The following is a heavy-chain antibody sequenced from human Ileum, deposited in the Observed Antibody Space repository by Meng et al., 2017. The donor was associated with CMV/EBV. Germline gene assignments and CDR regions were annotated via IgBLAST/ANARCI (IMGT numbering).Heavy chain of an antibody. CDR1: GFTFTGHY. CDR3: ARDGIRGVFFFDY. D-gene: IGHD1-14*01. CDR2: IDANSGGT. Sequence: VQWGQSGGEVKGPGASGKVSCKASGFTFTGHYMHWVRQAPGQGLEWMGWIDANSGGTNYAQKFQGRLTMTRDTSISTVYMELNRLRSDDTAVYFCARDGIRGVFFFDYRGQGTLVTVSS. J-gene: IGHJ4*02. V-gene: IGHV1-2*02.